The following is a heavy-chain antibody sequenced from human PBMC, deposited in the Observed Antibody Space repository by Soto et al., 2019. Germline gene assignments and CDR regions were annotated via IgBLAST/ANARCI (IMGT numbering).Heavy chain of an antibody. Sequence: PGGSLRLSCAASGFTFSDYYMSWIRQAPGKGLEWVSYISSSGSTIYYADSVKGRFTISRDNAKNSLYLQMNSLRAEDTAVYYCASNGDYYDSSGYYGWFDPWGQGTLVTVSS. D-gene: IGHD3-22*01. V-gene: IGHV3-11*01. CDR1: GFTFSDYY. CDR2: ISSSGSTI. J-gene: IGHJ5*02. CDR3: ASNGDYYDSSGYYGWFDP.